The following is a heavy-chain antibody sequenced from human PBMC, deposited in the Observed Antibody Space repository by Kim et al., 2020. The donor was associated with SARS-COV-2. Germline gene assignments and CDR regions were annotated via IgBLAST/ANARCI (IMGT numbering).Heavy chain of an antibody. Sequence: AQTFRGRVTMTRDTSPSTVYMELSSLRSEDTAVYYCACGPVVAAIPGIDYWGQGTLVTVSS. CDR3: ACGPVVAAIPGIDY. D-gene: IGHD2-15*01. V-gene: IGHV1-46*01. J-gene: IGHJ4*02.